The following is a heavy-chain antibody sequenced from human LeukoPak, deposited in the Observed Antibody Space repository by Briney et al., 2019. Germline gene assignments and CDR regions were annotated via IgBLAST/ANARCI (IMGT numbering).Heavy chain of an antibody. CDR1: GFTFDDYA. Sequence: GGSLRLSCAASGFTFDDYAMHWVRRAPGKGLEWVSGISWNSGSLGYADSVKGRFTISRDNAKNSLYLQMNSLRAEDTAFYYCAKGRYGGNSGYGMDVWGQGTTVTVSS. V-gene: IGHV3-9*01. D-gene: IGHD4-17*01. CDR3: AKGRYGGNSGYGMDV. CDR2: ISWNSGSL. J-gene: IGHJ6*02.